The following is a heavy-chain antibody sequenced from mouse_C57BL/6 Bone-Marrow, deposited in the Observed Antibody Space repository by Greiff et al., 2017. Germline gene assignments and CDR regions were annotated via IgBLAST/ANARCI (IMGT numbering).Heavy chain of an antibody. CDR1: GYTFTGYW. CDR2: ILPGSGST. D-gene: IGHD1-1*01. CDR3: AKYGSNY. J-gene: IGHJ2*02. V-gene: IGHV1-9*01. Sequence: VMLVESGAELMKPGASVKLSCKATGYTFTGYWIEWVKQRPGHGLEWIGEILPGSGSTNYNEKFKGKATLTAEKSSKTAYMQLSSLTSADSAIYYSAKYGSNYWGQGTSLTVSS.